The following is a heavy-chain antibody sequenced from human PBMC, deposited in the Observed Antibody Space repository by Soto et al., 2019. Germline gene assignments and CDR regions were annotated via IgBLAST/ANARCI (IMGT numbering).Heavy chain of an antibody. J-gene: IGHJ5*02. Sequence: PGGSLRLSCAASGFTFSSYSMDWVRQAPGKGLEWVSYISSSSSTIYYADSVKARFTISRDNAKHPPYLQMNSLRAEDTAVYYCARDKDCSGGSCYPNWFDPWGQGTL. V-gene: IGHV3-48*01. D-gene: IGHD2-15*01. CDR3: ARDKDCSGGSCYPNWFDP. CDR2: ISSSSSTI. CDR1: GFTFSSYS.